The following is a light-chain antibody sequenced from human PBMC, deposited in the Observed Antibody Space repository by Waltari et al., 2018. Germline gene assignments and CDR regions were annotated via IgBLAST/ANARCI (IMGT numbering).Light chain of an antibody. Sequence: DIVMTQSPLSLPVTPGEPASISCRSSQSLLHTNGYNLLDWYLQKPGQSPQLLIYFGSNRASGVTDRFSGSGSGRDFTLKISRVEAEDVGVYYCMQALQTPWTFGQGTKVEIK. CDR1: QSLLHTNGYNL. CDR3: MQALQTPWT. CDR2: FGS. J-gene: IGKJ1*01. V-gene: IGKV2-28*01.